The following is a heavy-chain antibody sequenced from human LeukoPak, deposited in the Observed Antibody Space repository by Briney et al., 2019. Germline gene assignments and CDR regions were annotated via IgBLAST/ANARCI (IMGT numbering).Heavy chain of an antibody. V-gene: IGHV4-39*07. CDR2: IYYSGST. D-gene: IGHD3-22*01. CDR3: AKGGIVAVPRGAFDI. J-gene: IGHJ3*02. Sequence: SETLTLTCTVSGGSISSSSYYWGWIRQPPGKGLEWIGSIYYSGSTYYNPSLKSRVTISVDTSKNQFSLKLSSVTAADTAVYYCAKGGIVAVPRGAFDIWGQGTMVTVSS. CDR1: GGSISSSSYY.